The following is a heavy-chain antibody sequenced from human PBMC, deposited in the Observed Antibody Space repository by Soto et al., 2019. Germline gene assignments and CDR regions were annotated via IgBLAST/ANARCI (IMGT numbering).Heavy chain of an antibody. D-gene: IGHD1-26*01. CDR3: AREVGAPSGWLDP. V-gene: IGHV3-23*01. J-gene: IGHJ5*02. CDR2: ISASGGLK. CDR1: GFTFTNYA. Sequence: EVQLSESGGDLRQPGGSLRLSCAASGFTFTNYAMTWVRQTPGKGLEWVSGISASGGLKYYADSVRGRFTVSRDNSENILYLQIDNLRDEDTALYYCAREVGAPSGWLDPWGQGTQVTVSS.